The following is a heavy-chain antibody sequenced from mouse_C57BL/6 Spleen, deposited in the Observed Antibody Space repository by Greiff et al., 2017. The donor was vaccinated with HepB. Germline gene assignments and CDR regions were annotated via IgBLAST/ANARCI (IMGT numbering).Heavy chain of an antibody. Sequence: VQLQQSGAELVMPGASVKLSCKASGYTFTSYWMHWVKQRPGQGLEWIGEIDPSDSYTNYNQKFKGKSTLTVDKSSSTAYMQLSSLTSEDSAVYYCARGLYDGYYWYFDVWGTGTTVTVSS. V-gene: IGHV1-69*01. CDR2: IDPSDSYT. D-gene: IGHD2-3*01. CDR1: GYTFTSYW. CDR3: ARGLYDGYYWYFDV. J-gene: IGHJ1*03.